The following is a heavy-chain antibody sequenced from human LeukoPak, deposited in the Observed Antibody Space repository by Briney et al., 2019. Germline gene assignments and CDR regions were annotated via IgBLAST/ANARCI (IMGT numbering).Heavy chain of an antibody. J-gene: IGHJ6*03. D-gene: IGHD3-3*01. V-gene: IGHV3-7*01. CDR3: ARDHAFSYYYYYMDV. CDR1: GFIFSSYW. Sequence: GGSLRLSCAASGFIFSSYWMSWVRQAPGKGLEWVANINQDGSEKYYVDSVKGRFTISRDNAKNSLYLQMNCLRAEDTAVYYCARDHAFSYYYYYMDVWGKGTTVTVSS. CDR2: INQDGSEK.